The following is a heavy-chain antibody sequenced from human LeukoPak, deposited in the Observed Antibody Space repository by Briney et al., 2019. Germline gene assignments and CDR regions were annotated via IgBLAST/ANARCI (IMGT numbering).Heavy chain of an antibody. Sequence: GSLRLSCAASGFTFSSHSMKWVRQAPGKGLEWLSYITSGSTTIYYADSVKGRFTTSRDNAKNSVYLQINSLRAEDTAVYYCASSGGFATVSAKPDYWGQGTLVTVSS. CDR1: GFTFSSHS. D-gene: IGHD4-17*01. J-gene: IGHJ4*02. CDR2: ITSGSTTI. CDR3: ASSGGFATVSAKPDY. V-gene: IGHV3-48*01.